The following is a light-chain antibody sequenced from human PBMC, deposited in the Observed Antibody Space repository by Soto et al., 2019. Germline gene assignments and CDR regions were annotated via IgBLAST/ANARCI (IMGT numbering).Light chain of an antibody. V-gene: IGKV1-39*01. CDR1: QSISIY. CDR2: SAS. J-gene: IGKJ1*01. CDR3: QQSFSTLWT. Sequence: DIQLTQSPSSLSASVGDTVNITCRTSQSISIYLNWYQQKPGKAPKLLIYSASILQVGGPGRFSGSGSGTDFTLTLISLQPEDFETYYCQQSFSTLWTFGRGTKVDIX.